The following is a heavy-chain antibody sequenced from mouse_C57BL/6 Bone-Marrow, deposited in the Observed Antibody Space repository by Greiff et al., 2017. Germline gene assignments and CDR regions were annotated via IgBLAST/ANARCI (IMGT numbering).Heavy chain of an antibody. CDR3: ARKGGSSYVRGYFDY. V-gene: IGHV1-53*01. CDR2: INPSNGGT. J-gene: IGHJ2*01. D-gene: IGHD1-1*01. Sequence: QVQLQQPGPELVKPGASVKLSCKASGYTFTSYWMHWVKQRPGQGLEWIGNINPSNGGTNYNEKFKSKATLTVDKSSSTAYMQLSSLTSEDSAVYYFARKGGSSYVRGYFDYWGQGTTLTVSS. CDR1: GYTFTSYW.